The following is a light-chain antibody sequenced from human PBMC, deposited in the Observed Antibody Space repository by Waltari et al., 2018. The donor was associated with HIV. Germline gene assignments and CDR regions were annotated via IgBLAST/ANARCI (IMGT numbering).Light chain of an antibody. J-gene: IGLJ3*02. CDR3: GTWDTSLSAGV. Sequence: QSVLTQPPSVSAAPGQKVVISCSGSSSNIGNHYVSWFQQLPGTAPKFIIDDNNKRPSGIPDRFSGSRSGTSATLSITGLQTGDEADYYCGTWDTSLSAGVFGGGTKVTVL. CDR2: DNN. CDR1: SSNIGNHY. V-gene: IGLV1-51*01.